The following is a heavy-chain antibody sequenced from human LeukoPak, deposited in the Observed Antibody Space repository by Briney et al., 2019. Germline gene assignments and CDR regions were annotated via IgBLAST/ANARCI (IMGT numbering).Heavy chain of an antibody. CDR2: IYSGGST. V-gene: IGHV3-53*01. Sequence: GGSLRLSCAASGFTVTGNYLSWVRQAPGKGLEWVSVIYSGGSTFYADSVKGRFTISRDNSKNTAYLQMNSLRVEDTALYYCARSVPDYTRFDFWGQGALVIVSS. CDR1: GFTVTGNY. CDR3: ARSVPDYTRFDF. D-gene: IGHD4-11*01. J-gene: IGHJ4*02.